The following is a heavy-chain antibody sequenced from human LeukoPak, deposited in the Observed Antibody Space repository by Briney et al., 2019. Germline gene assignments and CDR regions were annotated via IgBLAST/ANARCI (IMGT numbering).Heavy chain of an antibody. Sequence: GGSLRLSCAVSGFTFSSYWMHWVRQAPGKGLVWVSRISSDGSSTSYADSVKGRFTISRDNAKNTLYLQMNSLRAEDTAVYYCAREDGTVTSGYFDYWGQGTLVTVSS. CDR3: AREDGTVTSGYFDY. V-gene: IGHV3-74*01. D-gene: IGHD4-17*01. CDR1: GFTFSSYW. CDR2: ISSDGSST. J-gene: IGHJ4*02.